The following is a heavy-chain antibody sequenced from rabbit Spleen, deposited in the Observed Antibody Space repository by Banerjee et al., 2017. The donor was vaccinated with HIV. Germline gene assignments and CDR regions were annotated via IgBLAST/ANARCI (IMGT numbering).Heavy chain of an antibody. V-gene: IGHV1S45*01. D-gene: IGHD1-1*01. CDR2: ISAGSSGNT. CDR3: ARSVGNIGWNFGW. J-gene: IGHJ4*01. CDR1: GFSFTSNYY. Sequence: QEQLEESGGGLVKPEGSLTLTCTGSGFSFTSNYYMCWVRQAPGKGLEWIACISAGSSGNTYYASWAKGRFTISKTSSTTVTLQMTSLTAADTATYFCARSVGNIGWNFGWWGPGTLVTV.